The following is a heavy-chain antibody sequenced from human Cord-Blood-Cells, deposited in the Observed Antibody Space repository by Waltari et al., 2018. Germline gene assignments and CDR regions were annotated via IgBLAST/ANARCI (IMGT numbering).Heavy chain of an antibody. V-gene: IGHV4-39*01. CDR2: IYYSGST. J-gene: IGHJ4*02. D-gene: IGHD5-12*01. Sequence: QLQLQAPGPGLVKPSETLSPTCTVSGGPISRSSYYWGWIRQPPGKGLEWIGSIYYSGSTYYNPSLKSRVTISVDTSKNQFSLKLSSVTAADTAVYYCARQRRFASGPTVATIDYWGQGTLVTVSS. CDR1: GGPISRSSYY. CDR3: ARQRRFASGPTVATIDY.